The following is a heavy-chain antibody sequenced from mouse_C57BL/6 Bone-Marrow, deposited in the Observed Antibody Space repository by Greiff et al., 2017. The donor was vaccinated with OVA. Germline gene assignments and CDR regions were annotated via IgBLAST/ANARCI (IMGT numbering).Heavy chain of an antibody. V-gene: IGHV5-6*01. D-gene: IGHD2-3*01. Sequence: EVKLMESGGDLVKPGGSLKLSCAASGFTFSSYGMSWVRQTPDKRLEWVATISSGGSYTYYPDSVKGRFTISRDNAKNTLYLQMSSLKSEDTAMYYCARQAWLLRLYAMDYWGQGTSVTVSS. CDR3: ARQAWLLRLYAMDY. J-gene: IGHJ4*01. CDR1: GFTFSSYG. CDR2: ISSGGSYT.